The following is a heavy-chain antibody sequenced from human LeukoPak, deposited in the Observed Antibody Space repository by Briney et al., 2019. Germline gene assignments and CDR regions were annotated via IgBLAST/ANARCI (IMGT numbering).Heavy chain of an antibody. D-gene: IGHD1-14*01. CDR2: ISYDGSNK. V-gene: IGHV3-30*18. CDR3: AKVRGIRVKTGYFDY. J-gene: IGHJ4*02. Sequence: GRSLRLSCAASGFTFSSYGMHWVRQAPGKGLEWVAVISYDGSNKYYADSVKGRFTISRDNSKNTLYLQMNSLRAEDTAVYYCAKVRGIRVKTGYFDYWGQGTLVTVSS. CDR1: GFTFSSYG.